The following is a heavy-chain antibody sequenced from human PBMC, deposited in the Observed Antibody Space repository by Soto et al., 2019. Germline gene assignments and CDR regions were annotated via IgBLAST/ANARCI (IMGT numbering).Heavy chain of an antibody. D-gene: IGHD3-22*01. V-gene: IGHV3-9*01. CDR3: AKAVGSYYYDTSAYLYDY. CDR2: ISWNSATL. Sequence: GGSLRLSCVGSGFIFEDFAMNWVRQVPGKGLEWVSGISWNSATLAYADSVKGRFIVSRDNAKNILYLQMNSLRAEDAALYYCAKAVGSYYYDTSAYLYDYWGQGTLVTVSS. CDR1: GFIFEDFA. J-gene: IGHJ4*02.